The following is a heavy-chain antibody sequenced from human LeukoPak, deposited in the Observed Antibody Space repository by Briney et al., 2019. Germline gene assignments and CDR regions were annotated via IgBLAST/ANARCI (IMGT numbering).Heavy chain of an antibody. D-gene: IGHD3-22*01. CDR1: GFTFSSYW. CDR3: ARVPFDYYDSSGPFDY. J-gene: IGHJ4*02. CDR2: INSDGSSA. Sequence: GGSLRLSCAAAGFTFSSYWMHWVRQAPGKGLVWVSRINSDGSSASYADSVKGRFTISRDNAKNTLYLQMNSLRAENTAVYYCARVPFDYYDSSGPFDYWGQGTLVTVSS. V-gene: IGHV3-74*01.